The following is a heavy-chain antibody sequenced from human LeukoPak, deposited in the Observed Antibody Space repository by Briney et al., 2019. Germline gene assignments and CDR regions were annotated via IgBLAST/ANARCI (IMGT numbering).Heavy chain of an antibody. CDR2: ISSSSSYI. J-gene: IGHJ5*02. D-gene: IGHD6-13*01. V-gene: IGHV3-21*01. Sequence: GGSLRLSCAVSGFKFDDYSMNWVRQAPGKGLEWVSSISSSSSYIYYADSVKGRFTISRDNAKNSLYLQMNSLRAEDTAVYYCARDRSNIAASDGWFDPWGQGTLVTVSS. CDR1: GFKFDDYS. CDR3: ARDRSNIAASDGWFDP.